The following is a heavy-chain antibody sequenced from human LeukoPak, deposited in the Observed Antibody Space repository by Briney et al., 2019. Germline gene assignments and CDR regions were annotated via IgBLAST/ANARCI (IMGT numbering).Heavy chain of an antibody. CDR2: IYIDGIST. CDR3: VRGTGTHYFDY. Sequence: PGGSLRLSCVASGFTFSSYWMHWVRQAPGKGLVWVSRIYIDGISTDYADSVKGRFTIPRDNAKNMLFLQVNSLRAEDTAVYYCVRGTGTHYFDYWGRGTLVTVSS. V-gene: IGHV3-74*01. D-gene: IGHD1-1*01. J-gene: IGHJ4*02. CDR1: GFTFSSYW.